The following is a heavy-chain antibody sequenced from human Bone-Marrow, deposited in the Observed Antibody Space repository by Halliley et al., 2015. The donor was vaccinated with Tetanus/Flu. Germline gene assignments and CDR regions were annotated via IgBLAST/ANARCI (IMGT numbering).Heavy chain of an antibody. V-gene: IGHV4-31*02. Sequence: IGYIYYGGSTYYSPSLKSRVTISIETSKNQFYLRRSSVTAADTAVYYCARVPYYYDSSQGDYWGQGTLVTVSS. CDR3: ARVPYYYDSSQGDY. CDR2: IYYGGST. J-gene: IGHJ4*02. D-gene: IGHD3-22*01.